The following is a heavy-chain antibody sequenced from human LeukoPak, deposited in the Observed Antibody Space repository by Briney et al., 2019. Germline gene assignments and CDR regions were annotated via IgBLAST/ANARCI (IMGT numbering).Heavy chain of an antibody. Sequence: SETLSLTCTVSGGSVSSADYYWSWIRQPPGKGLEWIGEINHSGSTNYNPSLKSRVTISVDTSKNQFSLKLSSVTAADTAVYYCARMGTPTGEYYFDYWGQGTLVTVSS. CDR3: ARMGTPTGEYYFDY. J-gene: IGHJ4*02. D-gene: IGHD3-10*01. V-gene: IGHV4-34*01. CDR2: INHSGST. CDR1: GGSVSSADYY.